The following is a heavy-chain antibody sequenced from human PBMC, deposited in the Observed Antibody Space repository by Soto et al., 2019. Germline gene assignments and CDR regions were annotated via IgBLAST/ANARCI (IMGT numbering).Heavy chain of an antibody. CDR1: GFTFSSYG. CDR2: ISGSGGST. Sequence: GGSLRLSCAASGFTFSSYGMHWVRQAPGKGLEWVSAISGSGGSTYYADSVKGRFTISRDNSKNTLYLQMNSLRAEDTAVYYCSKDKFPNSSSWKNWFDPWGQGTLVTVSS. D-gene: IGHD6-13*01. J-gene: IGHJ5*02. V-gene: IGHV3-23*01. CDR3: SKDKFPNSSSWKNWFDP.